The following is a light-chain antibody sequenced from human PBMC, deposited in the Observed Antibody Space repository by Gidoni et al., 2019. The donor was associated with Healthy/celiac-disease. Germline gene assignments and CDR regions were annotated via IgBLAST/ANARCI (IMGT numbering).Light chain of an antibody. CDR1: QSVSSY. V-gene: IGKV3-11*01. CDR3: QQRSNWPPSLT. J-gene: IGKJ4*01. CDR2: DAS. Sequence: EIVLTHSPATLSLSPGERATLSCRASQSVSSYLAWYQQKPGQAPRLLIYDASNRATGSPARFSGSGSGTDFTLTISSLEPEDFAVYYCQQRSNWPPSLTFGGGTKVEIK.